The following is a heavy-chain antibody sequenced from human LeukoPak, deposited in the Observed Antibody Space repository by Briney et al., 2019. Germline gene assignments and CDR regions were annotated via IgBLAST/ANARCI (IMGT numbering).Heavy chain of an antibody. V-gene: IGHV3-30*02. CDR2: IRYDGSNK. J-gene: IGHJ4*02. CDR3: AGGYGRWSLD. Sequence: GGSLRLSCAASGFTFSSYGMHWVRQAPGKGLEWVTFIRYDGSNKYYADSVKGRFTISRDNSKNTLNLHMNSLRAEDTAVYYCAGGYGRWSLDWGQGTLVTVSS. D-gene: IGHD5-24*01. CDR1: GFTFSSYG.